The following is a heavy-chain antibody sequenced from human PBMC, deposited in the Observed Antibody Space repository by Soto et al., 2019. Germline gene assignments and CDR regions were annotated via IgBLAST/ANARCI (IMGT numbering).Heavy chain of an antibody. Sequence: PSETLSLTCTVSGGSISSSSYYWGWIRQPPGKGLEWIGSIYYSGSTNYNPSLKSRVTISLDASKNQFSLKMNSVTAADTAVYYCARLAATVAFDIRGQGTMVTVSS. V-gene: IGHV4-39*07. CDR2: IYYSGST. CDR1: GGSISSSSYY. D-gene: IGHD1-26*01. CDR3: ARLAATVAFDI. J-gene: IGHJ3*02.